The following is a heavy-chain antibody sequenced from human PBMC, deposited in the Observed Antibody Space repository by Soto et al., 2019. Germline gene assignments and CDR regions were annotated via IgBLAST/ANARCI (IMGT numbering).Heavy chain of an antibody. CDR1: GFAFGDSA. V-gene: IGHV3-9*01. J-gene: IGHJ4*02. D-gene: IGHD5-12*01. Sequence: GGSLRLSCAGSGFAFGDSAMHWVRQAPGKGLEWVAGISWNSGAKGYADSVKGRFTISRDNAKKSLYLQMNTLRPEDTALYYCAKAPYAGYFYYFDSWGQGTLVTVAS. CDR2: ISWNSGAK. CDR3: AKAPYAGYFYYFDS.